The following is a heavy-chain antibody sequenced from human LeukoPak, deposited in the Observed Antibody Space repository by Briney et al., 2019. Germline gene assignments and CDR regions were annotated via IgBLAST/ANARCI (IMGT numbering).Heavy chain of an antibody. CDR1: GFTFSSYA. CDR2: ISYDGSNK. V-gene: IGHV3-30-3*01. CDR3: ARGSYYDSSGYPDY. J-gene: IGHJ4*02. D-gene: IGHD3-22*01. Sequence: PGGSLRLSCAASGFTFSSYAMHWVRQAPGKGLEWVAVISYDGSNKYYADSVKGRFTISRDNSKNTLYLQMSSLRAEDTAVYYCARGSYYDSSGYPDYWGQGTLVTVSS.